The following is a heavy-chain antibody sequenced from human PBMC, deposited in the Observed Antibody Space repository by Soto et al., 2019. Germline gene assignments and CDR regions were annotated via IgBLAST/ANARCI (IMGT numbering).Heavy chain of an antibody. Sequence: SETLSLTCSVSGGSISSHYWNWIRQLPGQGLEWIGYISYSGSTKYNPSLQSRVSMSVDTTKNQISLNLASVTAAYTAVYFCAREMSGGLRKFDYWGQGTGVTVSS. D-gene: IGHD6-25*01. CDR1: GGSISSHY. CDR2: ISYSGST. J-gene: IGHJ4*02. V-gene: IGHV4-59*11. CDR3: AREMSGGLRKFDY.